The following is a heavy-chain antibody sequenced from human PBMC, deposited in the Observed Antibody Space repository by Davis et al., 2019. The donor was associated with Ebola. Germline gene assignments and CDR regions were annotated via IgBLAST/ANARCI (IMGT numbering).Heavy chain of an antibody. CDR2: INSDGSST. D-gene: IGHD3-3*01. J-gene: IGHJ6*02. CDR1: GFTFSSYW. CDR3: VRDPGVLRFLEWSAYYNMDI. V-gene: IGHV3-74*01. Sequence: HTGGSLRLSCAASGFTFSSYWMHWVRQAPGKGLVWVSRINSDGSSTSYADSVKGRFTISRDNAKNTLYRQMNSLTAEDTAVYYCVRDPGVLRFLEWSAYYNMDIWGQGTTVTVSS.